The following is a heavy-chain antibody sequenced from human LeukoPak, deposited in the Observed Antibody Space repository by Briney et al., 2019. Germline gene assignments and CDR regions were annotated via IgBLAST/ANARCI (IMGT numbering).Heavy chain of an antibody. CDR2: IRSETDGGTT. Sequence: GGSLRLSCAASGFTFSSYAMSWVRQAPGKGLEWVGRIRSETDGGTTDYAAPVKGRFTISRDDSKSTVYLQMSSLKTEDTAVYFCAHRDTAMVRVDYWGQGTLVTVSS. CDR3: AHRDTAMVRVDY. V-gene: IGHV3-15*01. D-gene: IGHD5-18*01. CDR1: GFTFSSYA. J-gene: IGHJ4*02.